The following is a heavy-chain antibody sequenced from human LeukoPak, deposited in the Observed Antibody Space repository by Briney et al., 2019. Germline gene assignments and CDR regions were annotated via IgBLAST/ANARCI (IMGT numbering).Heavy chain of an antibody. Sequence: SETLSLTCTVSGGSISSGSYYWNWIRQPAGTGLEWIGRMYTSGSTNYNPSLKSRVTISVDTSKNHFSLKLSSVTAADTAVYYCARCVSGHKKDILTGYYGSQRLYYYYYYYMDVWGKGTTVTVSS. J-gene: IGHJ6*03. CDR2: MYTSGST. D-gene: IGHD3-9*01. CDR3: ARCVSGHKKDILTGYYGSQRLYYYYYYYMDV. V-gene: IGHV4-61*02. CDR1: GGSISSGSYY.